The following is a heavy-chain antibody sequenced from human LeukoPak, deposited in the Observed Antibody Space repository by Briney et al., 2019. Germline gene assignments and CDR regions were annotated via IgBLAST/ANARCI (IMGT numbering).Heavy chain of an antibody. Sequence: PSETLSLTCAVSGGSISSGPYSWSWIRQPPGKGLEWIGYIYYSGSTYYNPSLKSRVTISVDTSKNQFSLKLSSVTAADTAVYYCARDRRFLEWLLVPFDAFDIWGQGTMVTVSS. J-gene: IGHJ3*02. CDR3: ARDRRFLEWLLVPFDAFDI. V-gene: IGHV4-30-4*07. D-gene: IGHD3-3*01. CDR2: IYYSGST. CDR1: GGSISSGPYS.